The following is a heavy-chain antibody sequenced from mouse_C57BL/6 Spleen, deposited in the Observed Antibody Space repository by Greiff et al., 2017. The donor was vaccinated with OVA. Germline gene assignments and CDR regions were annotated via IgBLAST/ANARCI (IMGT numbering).Heavy chain of an antibody. CDR3: AMVTTVVEDYFDY. J-gene: IGHJ2*01. D-gene: IGHD1-1*01. CDR2: IDPNSGGT. CDR1: GYTFTSYW. Sequence: QVQLQQSGAELVKPGASVKLSCKASGYTFTSYWMHWVKQRPGRGLEWIGRIDPNSGGTKYNEKFKSKATLTVDKPSSTAYMQLSSLTSEDSAVYYCAMVTTVVEDYFDYWGQGTTLTVSS. V-gene: IGHV1-72*01.